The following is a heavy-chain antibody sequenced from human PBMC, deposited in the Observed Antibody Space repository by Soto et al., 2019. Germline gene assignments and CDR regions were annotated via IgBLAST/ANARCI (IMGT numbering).Heavy chain of an antibody. D-gene: IGHD2-15*01. CDR1: GFTFGDYA. CDR2: IRSKAYGGTT. CDR3: TREGCSGGSCYYYYYGMDV. V-gene: IGHV3-49*04. Sequence: PGGSLRLSCTASGFTFGDYAMSWVRQAPGKGLEWVGFIRSKAYGGTTEYAASVKGRFTISRDDSKSIAYLQMNSLKTEDTAVYYCTREGCSGGSCYYYYYGMDVWGQGTTVTVSS. J-gene: IGHJ6*02.